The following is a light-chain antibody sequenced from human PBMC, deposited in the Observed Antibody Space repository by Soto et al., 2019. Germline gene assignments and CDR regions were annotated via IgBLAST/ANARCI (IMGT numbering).Light chain of an antibody. CDR2: EVT. CDR1: SGDIGSYNR. J-gene: IGLJ1*01. CDR3: SSYTNINTRACV. V-gene: IGLV2-14*01. Sequence: QSALTQPASVSGCPGQSMTISCTGTSGDIGSYNRVSWYQQHPGKAPKLIIYEVTDRPSGVSNRFSGSKSGNTASLTISGLQAEDEAEYYCSSYTNINTRACVFGTGTKVTAL.